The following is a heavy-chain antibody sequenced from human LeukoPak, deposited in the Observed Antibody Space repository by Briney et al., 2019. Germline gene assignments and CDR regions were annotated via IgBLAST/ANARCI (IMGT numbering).Heavy chain of an antibody. CDR3: ARDRYSGAAFDY. CDR1: GGSISSGSYY. CDR2: IYTSGST. V-gene: IGHV4-61*02. D-gene: IGHD1-26*01. Sequence: TLSLTCTVAGGSISSGSYYWSWIRQPAGKGLEWIGRIYTSGSTNYNPSLKSRVTISVDTSKNQFSLKLTSVTAADTAVYYCARDRYSGAAFDYWGQGTLVTVSS. J-gene: IGHJ4*02.